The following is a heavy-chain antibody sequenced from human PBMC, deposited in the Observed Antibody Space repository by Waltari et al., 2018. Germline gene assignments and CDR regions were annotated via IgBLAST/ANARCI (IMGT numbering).Heavy chain of an antibody. V-gene: IGHV3-53*01. Sequence: RRAPGKGLEWVSVIYSGGSTYYADSLKGRFTISRDNSKNTLYLQMNSLRAEDTAVYYCARGEDGGSYYFYWGQGTLVTVSS. CDR2: IYSGGST. J-gene: IGHJ4*02. CDR3: ARGEDGGSYYFY. D-gene: IGHD1-26*01.